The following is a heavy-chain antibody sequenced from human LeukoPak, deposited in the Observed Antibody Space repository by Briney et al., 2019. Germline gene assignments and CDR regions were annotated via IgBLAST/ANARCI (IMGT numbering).Heavy chain of an antibody. CDR1: GFTFSDYY. Sequence: GGSLRLSCAASGFTFSDYYMSWIRQAPGKGLEWVSYISSSGSTIYYADSVKGRFTISRDNAKNSLHLQMNSLRAEDTAVYYCAGRIAVAGFFDYWGQGTLVTVSS. CDR2: ISSSGSTI. V-gene: IGHV3-11*01. J-gene: IGHJ4*02. D-gene: IGHD6-19*01. CDR3: AGRIAVAGFFDY.